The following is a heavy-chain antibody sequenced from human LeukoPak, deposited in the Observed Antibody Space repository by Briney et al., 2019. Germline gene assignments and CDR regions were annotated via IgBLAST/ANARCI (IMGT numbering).Heavy chain of an antibody. CDR1: GHSLSSGGYP. V-gene: IGHV4-30-2*01. Sequence: PSETLSLTCAVSGHSLSSGGYPWSWIRQPPGNVLEWIGYIYHSGSTYYNPSLKSRVTISVDRSKNQFSLKLSSVTAADTAVYYCAGAGVFGYMDVWGQGTTVTVSS. D-gene: IGHD2-8*01. CDR2: IYHSGST. CDR3: AGAGVFGYMDV. J-gene: IGHJ6*02.